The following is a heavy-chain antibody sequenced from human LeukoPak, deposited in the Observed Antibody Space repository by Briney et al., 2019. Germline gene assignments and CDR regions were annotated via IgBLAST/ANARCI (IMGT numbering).Heavy chain of an antibody. CDR1: GGSLNGHY. V-gene: IGHV4-34*01. CDR2: SGDSGGT. Sequence: PSETLSLTCAVYGGSLNGHYWSWIRQPPGKGLEWIGESGDSGGTKFNPSLKSRVTISADTSKNQFSLKLYSVTAADTAVYYCAKNGQSGFSFDPWGQGTLVTVSS. J-gene: IGHJ5*02. CDR3: AKNGQSGFSFDP. D-gene: IGHD2-8*01.